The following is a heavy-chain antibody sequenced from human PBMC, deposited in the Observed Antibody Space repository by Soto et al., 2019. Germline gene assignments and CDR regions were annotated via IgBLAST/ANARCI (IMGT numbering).Heavy chain of an antibody. Sequence: SETLSLTCTVSGGSISSAAYYWSWIRQHPGKGLEWIGYISHSGSTYYNPSLKSRVIISVDTSKNQFSLSLTSVTAADTAVYYCAGEYTYGSNFFDCWGQGALVTVSS. J-gene: IGHJ4*02. CDR3: AGEYTYGSNFFDC. CDR2: ISHSGST. V-gene: IGHV4-31*03. CDR1: GGSISSAAYY. D-gene: IGHD2-2*02.